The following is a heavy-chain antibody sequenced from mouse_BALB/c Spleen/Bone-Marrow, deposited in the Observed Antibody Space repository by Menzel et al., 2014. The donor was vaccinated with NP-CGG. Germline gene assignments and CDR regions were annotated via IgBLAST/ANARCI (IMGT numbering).Heavy chain of an antibody. CDR3: ASYRYGWYFDV. CDR1: GFNIKDTY. Sequence: PLQQSGAELVKPGASVKLSCTASGFNIKDTYMHWVKQRPEQGLEWIGRIDPANGNTKYDPKFQGKATITADISSNTAYLQLSSLTSEDTAVYYCASYRYGWYFDVWGAGTTVTVSS. V-gene: IGHV14-3*02. J-gene: IGHJ1*01. CDR2: IDPANGNT. D-gene: IGHD2-14*01.